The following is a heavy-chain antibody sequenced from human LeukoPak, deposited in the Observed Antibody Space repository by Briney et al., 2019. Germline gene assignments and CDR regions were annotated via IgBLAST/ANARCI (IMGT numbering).Heavy chain of an antibody. D-gene: IGHD1-7*01. CDR2: ISGSGGST. Sequence: GGSLRLSCAASGFTFSSYAMSWVRQAPGKGLEWVSAISGSGGSTYYADSVKGRFTISRDNSKNMLYLQMNSLRAEDTAVYYCARGGNNWNYRAYFDYWGQGTLVTVSS. CDR3: ARGGNNWNYRAYFDY. J-gene: IGHJ4*02. CDR1: GFTFSSYA. V-gene: IGHV3-23*01.